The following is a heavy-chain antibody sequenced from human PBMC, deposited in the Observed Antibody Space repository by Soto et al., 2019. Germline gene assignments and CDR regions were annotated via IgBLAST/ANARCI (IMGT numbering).Heavy chain of an antibody. D-gene: IGHD6-13*01. Sequence: QVQLVQSGAEVKKPGASVKVSCKASGYTFTSYYMHWVRQAPGQGLEWMGIINPSGGSTSYAQKCQGRGTMTRDTSSSTVYMELSSLRSEDTAVYYCAGGMGYSSSWYSDYYYGMDVWGQGTTVTVSS. V-gene: IGHV1-46*03. J-gene: IGHJ6*02. CDR2: INPSGGST. CDR3: AGGMGYSSSWYSDYYYGMDV. CDR1: GYTFTSYY.